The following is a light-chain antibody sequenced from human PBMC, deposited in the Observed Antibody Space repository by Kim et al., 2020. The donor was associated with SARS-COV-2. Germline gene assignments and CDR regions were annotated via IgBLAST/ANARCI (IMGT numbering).Light chain of an antibody. J-gene: IGKJ5*01. CDR3: QQYGSPPIT. Sequence: SPGERATLSCRASQSVSSNYLVWYQQKPGQAPRLLIYGASSRATGIPDRFSGSGSGTDFTLTISRVEPEDFAVYYCQQYGSPPITFGQGTRLEIK. V-gene: IGKV3-20*01. CDR1: QSVSSNY. CDR2: GAS.